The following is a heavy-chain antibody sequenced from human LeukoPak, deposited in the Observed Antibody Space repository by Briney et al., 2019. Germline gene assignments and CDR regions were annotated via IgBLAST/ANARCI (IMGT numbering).Heavy chain of an antibody. Sequence: PSETLSLTCAVYGGSLSGYYWSWLRQPPGKGLEWIGEINHSGSTNYNPSLKSRVTISVDTSKNQFSLKLSSVTAADTAVYYCARGGCSSTSCYDPYNWFDPWGQGTLVTVSS. CDR2: INHSGST. CDR3: ARGGCSSTSCYDPYNWFDP. D-gene: IGHD2-2*01. V-gene: IGHV4-34*01. J-gene: IGHJ5*02. CDR1: GGSLSGYY.